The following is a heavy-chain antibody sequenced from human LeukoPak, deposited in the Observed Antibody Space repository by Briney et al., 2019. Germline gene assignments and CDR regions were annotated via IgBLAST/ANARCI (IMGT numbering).Heavy chain of an antibody. CDR3: AKDMGSSWWGRLSY. CDR2: ISGSGGST. CDR1: GFTFSSYA. Sequence: GGSLRLSCAASGFTFSSYAMSWVRQAPGKGLEWVSAISGSGGSTYYADSVKGRFTISRDNAKNSLYLQMNSLRAEDTALYYCAKDMGSSWWGRLSYWGQGTLVTVSS. V-gene: IGHV3-23*01. J-gene: IGHJ4*02. D-gene: IGHD6-13*01.